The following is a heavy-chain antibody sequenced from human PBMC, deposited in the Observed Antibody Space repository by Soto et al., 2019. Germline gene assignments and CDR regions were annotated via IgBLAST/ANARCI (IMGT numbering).Heavy chain of an antibody. D-gene: IGHD3-10*01. V-gene: IGHV3-21*01. CDR2: ISSSSSYI. J-gene: IGHJ6*02. CDR1: GFTFSSYS. Sequence: SLRLSCAASGFTFSSYSMNWVRQAPGKGLEWVSSISSSSSYIYYADSVKGRFTISRDNAKNSLYLQMNSLRAEDTAVYYCARDPSKLLWFGELLPYGMDVWGQGTTVTVSS. CDR3: ARDPSKLLWFGELLPYGMDV.